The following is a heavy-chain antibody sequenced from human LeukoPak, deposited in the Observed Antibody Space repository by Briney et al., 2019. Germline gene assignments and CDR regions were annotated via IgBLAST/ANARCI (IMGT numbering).Heavy chain of an antibody. V-gene: IGHV1-18*01. CDR3: ARVNYYDSSGYYPPDY. D-gene: IGHD3-22*01. CDR1: GYTFTSYG. Sequence: ASVKVSCKASGYTFTSYGISWVRQAPGQGLEWMGWISAYNGNTNYAQKLQGRVTMATDTSTSTAYMELRSLRSDDTAVYYCARVNYYDSSGYYPPDYWGQGTLVTVSS. CDR2: ISAYNGNT. J-gene: IGHJ4*02.